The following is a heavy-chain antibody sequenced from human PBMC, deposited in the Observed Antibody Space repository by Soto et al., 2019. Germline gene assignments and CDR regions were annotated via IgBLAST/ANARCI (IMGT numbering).Heavy chain of an antibody. V-gene: IGHV4-34*01. CDR1: GGFLSESY. Sequence: SETLSLTCAVYGGFLSESYWTWIRQPPGKVLEWIGEINHVGGTNYNPSLKSRVTMSVDTSQNQFSLRLISVTAADTAMYFCVRIRYQLPSSVLWLDPWGQGTPVT. J-gene: IGHJ5*02. CDR3: VRIRYQLPSSVLWLDP. CDR2: INHVGGT. D-gene: IGHD3-16*01.